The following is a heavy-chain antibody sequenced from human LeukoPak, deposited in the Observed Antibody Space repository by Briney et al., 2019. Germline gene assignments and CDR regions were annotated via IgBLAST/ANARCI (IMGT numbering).Heavy chain of an antibody. D-gene: IGHD3-10*01. CDR2: ISSSGSTI. V-gene: IGHV3-48*04. J-gene: IGHJ4*02. CDR3: ARVRHGSGIGY. Sequence: GGSLRLSCAASGFTFSSYGMTWVRQAPGKGLEWVSYISSSGSTIYYADSVKGRFTISRDNAKNSLYLQMNSLRAEDTAVYYCARVRHGSGIGYWGQGTLVTVSS. CDR1: GFTFSSYG.